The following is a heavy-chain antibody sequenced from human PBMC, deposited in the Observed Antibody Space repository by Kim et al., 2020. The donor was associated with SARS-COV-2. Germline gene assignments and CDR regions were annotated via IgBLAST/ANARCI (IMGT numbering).Heavy chain of an antibody. CDR2: IYYSGST. D-gene: IGHD6-19*01. CDR3: ARPGTQWLTIDY. V-gene: IGHV4-39*01. J-gene: IGHJ4*02. Sequence: SETLSLTCTVSGGSISSSSYYWGWIRQPPGKGLEWIGSIYYSGSTYYNPSLKSRVTISVDTSKNQFSLKLSSVTAADTAVYYCARPGTQWLTIDYWGQGTLVTVSS. CDR1: GGSISSSSYY.